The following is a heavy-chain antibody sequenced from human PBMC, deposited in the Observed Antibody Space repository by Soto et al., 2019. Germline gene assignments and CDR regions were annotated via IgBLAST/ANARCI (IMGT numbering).Heavy chain of an antibody. D-gene: IGHD1-7*01. CDR2: VFDTGAT. CDR3: ARGTNYHFDY. Sequence: PSESLSLTCSVSNGYIYSYYWSWIRPPPGKGLEWIGYVFDTGATNYNPSLKGRVTISIDTSQKHFSLKLTSVTAADTAIYYCARGTNYHFDYWSQGTLVTVSS. CDR1: NGYIYSYY. J-gene: IGHJ4*02. V-gene: IGHV4-59*01.